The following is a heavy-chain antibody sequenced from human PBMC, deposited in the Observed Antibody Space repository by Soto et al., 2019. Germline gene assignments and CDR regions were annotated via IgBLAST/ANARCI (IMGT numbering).Heavy chain of an antibody. V-gene: IGHV4-34*09. CDR3: ARGFDREYQLWFDP. D-gene: IGHD2-2*01. CDR1: GGSFRGYF. J-gene: IGHJ5*02. Sequence: SETLSLTCAVYGGSFRGYFWSWIRQPPGKGLEWIGEINHSGITSYSPSLGSRVTISVDTSKNQFSLKLSSVTAADTAVYYCARGFDREYQLWFDPWGQGTLVTVSS. CDR2: INHSGIT.